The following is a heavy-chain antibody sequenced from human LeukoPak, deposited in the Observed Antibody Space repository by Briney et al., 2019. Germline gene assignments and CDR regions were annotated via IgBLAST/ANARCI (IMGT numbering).Heavy chain of an antibody. J-gene: IGHJ3*02. Sequence: GGSLRLSCAASGITFSIHPMHWVRQAPGKGLEWVGVSYDGVNKYYADSMKGRFTISRDNSKNTVHLQMDSLRVEDTAVYYCARESKGAMDLRELGAFDIWGQGTMVTVST. CDR2: SYDGVNK. V-gene: IGHV3-30*04. D-gene: IGHD1-7*01. CDR3: ARESKGAMDLRELGAFDI. CDR1: GITFSIHP.